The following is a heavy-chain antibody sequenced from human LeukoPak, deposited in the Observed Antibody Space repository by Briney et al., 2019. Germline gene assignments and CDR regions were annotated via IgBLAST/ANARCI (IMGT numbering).Heavy chain of an antibody. J-gene: IGHJ4*02. V-gene: IGHV4-59*01. CDR1: GGSSSAYY. D-gene: IGHD6-19*01. CDR2: IYNSGRT. Sequence: SETLSLTCTVSGGSSSAYYYTWIRQPPGKGLEWIGLIYNSGRTNYNPSLKSRVIISADTSKNQFSLKLTSVTAADTAVYYCAREFSDWGQGTLLPVYS. CDR3: AREFSD.